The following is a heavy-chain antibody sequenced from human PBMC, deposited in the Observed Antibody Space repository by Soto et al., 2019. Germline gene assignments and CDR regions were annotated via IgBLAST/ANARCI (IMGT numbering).Heavy chain of an antibody. V-gene: IGHV3-21*01. CDR1: GFTFSGYS. D-gene: IGHD3-22*01. Sequence: GGSLRLSCAASGFTFSGYSMNWVRQAPGKRQEWVSSISSSSSYIYYADSVKGRFTISRDNAKNSLYLQMNSLRAEDTAVYYCSRGWVNYYYGMDGWGQGTAVTVSS. CDR2: ISSSSSYI. J-gene: IGHJ6*02. CDR3: SRGWVNYYYGMDG.